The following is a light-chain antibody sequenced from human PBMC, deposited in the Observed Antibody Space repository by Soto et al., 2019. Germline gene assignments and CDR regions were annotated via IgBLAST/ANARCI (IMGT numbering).Light chain of an antibody. V-gene: IGLV1-40*01. CDR1: SSNIGAGYD. J-gene: IGLJ2*01. CDR2: SNN. Sequence: QSVLTQPPSVSGAPGQRVTISCTGSSSNIGAGYDLHWYQQLPGTAPKLLIYSNNNRPSGVPDRFSGSKSGTSASLAITGLQAEDEADYYCQSYDSSLSGSGVFGGGTKLTVL. CDR3: QSYDSSLSGSGV.